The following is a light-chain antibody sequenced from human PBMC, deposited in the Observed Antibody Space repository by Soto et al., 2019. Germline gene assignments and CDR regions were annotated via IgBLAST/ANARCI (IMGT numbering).Light chain of an antibody. CDR2: GAS. CDR1: QSVSSSF. V-gene: IGKV3-20*01. Sequence: EIVLTQSPGTLSLSPGERATLSCRASQSVSSSFLAWYQQKPGQAPRLLIYGASSRATGTPDRFSGSESGTDFTLTISRLEPEDFALSYCQQYDSSPYTFGQGTKLEIK. J-gene: IGKJ2*01. CDR3: QQYDSSPYT.